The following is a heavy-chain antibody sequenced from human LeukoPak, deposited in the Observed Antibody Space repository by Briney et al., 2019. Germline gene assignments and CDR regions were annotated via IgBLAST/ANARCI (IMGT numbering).Heavy chain of an antibody. J-gene: IGHJ4*02. CDR3: ARPHDYGDYYFDY. CDR2: ISSYNGNT. V-gene: IGHV1-18*01. CDR1: GYTFSSSG. Sequence: ASVKVSCKASGYTFSSSGISWVRQAPGQGLEWMGWISSYNGNTNYAQKLQGRVTMTTDTSTSTAYMELRSLRSDDTAVYYCARPHDYGDYYFDYWGQGTLVTVSS. D-gene: IGHD4-17*01.